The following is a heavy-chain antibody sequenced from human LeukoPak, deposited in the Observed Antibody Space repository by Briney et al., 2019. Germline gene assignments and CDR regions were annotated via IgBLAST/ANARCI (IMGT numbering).Heavy chain of an antibody. Sequence: GGSLRLSCAASGFTFSSYSMNWVRQAPGKGLEWVSSISRSGSTKYYADSVKGRFTISRDNAKNSLFLQMNSLRAEDTAVYYCARDRGDTDENDYWGQGTLVTVSS. J-gene: IGHJ4*02. CDR3: ARDRGDTDENDY. CDR1: GFTFSSYS. D-gene: IGHD5-18*01. CDR2: ISRSGSTK. V-gene: IGHV3-48*04.